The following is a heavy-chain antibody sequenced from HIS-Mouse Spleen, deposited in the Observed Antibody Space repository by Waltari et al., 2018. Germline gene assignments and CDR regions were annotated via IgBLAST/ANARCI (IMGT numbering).Heavy chain of an antibody. J-gene: IGHJ4*02. V-gene: IGHV3-9*01. CDR1: GFTFDDYA. CDR3: AKGGGAGGFDY. CDR2: ISWNSGSI. D-gene: IGHD3-10*01. Sequence: QLVESGGGLVQPGRSLRLSCAASGFTFDDYAMHWVRQAPGKGLEWVSGISWNSGSIGDADSVKGRFTISRDNAKNSLYLQMNSLRAEDTALYYCAKGGGAGGFDYWGQGTLVTVSS.